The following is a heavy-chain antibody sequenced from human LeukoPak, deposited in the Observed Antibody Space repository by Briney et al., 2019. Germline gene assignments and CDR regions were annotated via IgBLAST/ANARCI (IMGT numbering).Heavy chain of an antibody. V-gene: IGHV1-18*01. CDR3: ARVPYYYDNSGFYD. CDR1: GYTXSSYG. CDR2: SSAYNGNT. J-gene: IGHJ4*02. D-gene: IGHD3-22*01. Sequence: ASVKVSCKASGYTXSSYGISWVRQAPGQGLEWMGWSSAYNGNTYYAQNLQGRVTMTTDTSTSTAYMEMRGLRSDDTAFYYCARVPYYYDNSGFYDWGQGTLVTVSS.